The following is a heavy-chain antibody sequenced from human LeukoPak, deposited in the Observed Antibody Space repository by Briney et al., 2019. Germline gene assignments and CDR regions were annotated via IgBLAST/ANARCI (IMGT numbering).Heavy chain of an antibody. J-gene: IGHJ3*02. CDR3: ASHYFYAFDI. CDR1: GFTFSNAW. V-gene: IGHV3-15*07. D-gene: IGHD3-16*01. Sequence: GGSLRLSCAASGFTFSNAWMNWVRQTPGKGLEWVGRIKSKTDGGTTDYAAPVKGRFTVSRDDSKNTLYLQMNSLKTEDTAVYYCASHYFYAFDIWGHGTMVTVSS. CDR2: IKSKTDGGTT.